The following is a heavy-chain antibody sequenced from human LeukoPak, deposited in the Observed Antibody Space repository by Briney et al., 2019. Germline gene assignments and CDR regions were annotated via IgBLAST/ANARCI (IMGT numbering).Heavy chain of an antibody. J-gene: IGHJ4*02. V-gene: IGHV4-39*07. D-gene: IGHD6-6*01. CDR1: GGSISSSSYY. CDR2: IYYSGST. CDR3: ATWTVAARADDN. Sequence: SETLSLTCTVSGGSISSSSYYWGWIRQPPGKGLEWIGSIYYSGSTYYNPSLKSRVTISVDASKNQFFLQLSSVTAADTAVYYCATWTVAARADDNWGQGTLVTVSS.